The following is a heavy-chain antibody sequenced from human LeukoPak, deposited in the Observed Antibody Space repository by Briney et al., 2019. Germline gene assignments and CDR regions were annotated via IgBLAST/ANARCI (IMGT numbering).Heavy chain of an antibody. Sequence: PGGSLRLSCAASGFTFSDSYMTWIRQAPGKGLEWVSYISYGGTTIYYADSVKGRFTISRDNAMSSLYLQMNSLRAEDTAVYYCAELGITMIGGVWGKGTTVTISS. V-gene: IGHV3-11*04. CDR1: GFTFSDSY. CDR2: ISYGGTTI. D-gene: IGHD3-10*02. CDR3: AELGITMIGGV. J-gene: IGHJ6*04.